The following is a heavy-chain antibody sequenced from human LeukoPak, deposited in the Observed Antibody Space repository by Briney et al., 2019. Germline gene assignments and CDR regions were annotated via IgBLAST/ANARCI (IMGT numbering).Heavy chain of an antibody. CDR2: INPSGGST. CDR1: GYTFTSYY. D-gene: IGHD6-13*01. J-gene: IGHJ5*02. V-gene: IGHV1-46*01. CDR3: ARSTAVDSSSFTP. Sequence: ASVKVSCKASGYTFTSYYMHWVRQAPGQGLEWMGIINPSGGSTSYAQKFQGRVTITADKSTSTAYMELSSLGSEDTAVYYCARSTAVDSSSFTPWGQGTLVTVSS.